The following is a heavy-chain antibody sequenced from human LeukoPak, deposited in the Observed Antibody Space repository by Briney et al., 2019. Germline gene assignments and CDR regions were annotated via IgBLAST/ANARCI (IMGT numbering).Heavy chain of an antibody. CDR3: ASPYCGGDCYSGGAFDI. CDR2: ISSSGSTI. CDR1: GFTFSSYG. V-gene: IGHV3-48*03. Sequence: GGSLRLSCAASGFTFSSYGMNWVRQAPGKGLEWVSYISSSGSTIYYADSVKGRFTISRDNAKNSLYLQMNSLRAEDTAVYYCASPYCGGDCYSGGAFDIWGQGTMVTVSS. D-gene: IGHD2-21*02. J-gene: IGHJ3*02.